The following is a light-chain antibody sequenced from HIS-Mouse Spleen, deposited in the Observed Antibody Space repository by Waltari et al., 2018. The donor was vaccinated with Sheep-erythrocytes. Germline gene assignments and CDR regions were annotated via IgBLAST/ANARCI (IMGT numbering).Light chain of an antibody. CDR2: HAS. CDR3: QQRSNWPT. Sequence: EIVLTQSPATLSLSPGERATLSCRASQSVSSYLAWYQQKPGQAPRLLIYHASNRATGIPARFSGSGSGTDFTLTISSLEPEDFAVYYCQQRSNWPTFGQGTKVEIK. J-gene: IGKJ1*01. CDR1: QSVSSY. V-gene: IGKV3-11*01.